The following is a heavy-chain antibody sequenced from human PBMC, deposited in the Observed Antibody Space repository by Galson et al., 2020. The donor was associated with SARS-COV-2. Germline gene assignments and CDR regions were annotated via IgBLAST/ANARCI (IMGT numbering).Heavy chain of an antibody. CDR1: GGSISSGRSY. J-gene: IGHJ4*02. Sequence: SETLSLTCTVSGGSISSGRSYWSWIRQTAGKGLEWIGRIYTSGRTIYNPSLKSRVTISVDTSKTQFSMKLSFVTAADSAVYYCARESRWDLYFDHWGQGTLVTVSS. CDR3: ARESRWDLYFDH. V-gene: IGHV4-61*02. CDR2: IYTSGRT. D-gene: IGHD1-26*01.